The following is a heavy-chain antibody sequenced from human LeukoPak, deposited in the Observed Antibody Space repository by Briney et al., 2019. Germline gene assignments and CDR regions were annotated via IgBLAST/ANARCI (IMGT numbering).Heavy chain of an antibody. D-gene: IGHD6-6*01. CDR1: GGSISSYY. V-gene: IGHV4-4*09. J-gene: IGHJ3*02. CDR3: ARGAARPLRAGAFDI. Sequence: PSETLSLTCTVSGGSISSYYWSWIRQPPGKGLEWIGYIYTSGSTNYNPSLKSRVTISVDTSKNQFSLKLSSVTAADTAVYYCARGAARPLRAGAFDIWGQGTMVTVSS. CDR2: IYTSGST.